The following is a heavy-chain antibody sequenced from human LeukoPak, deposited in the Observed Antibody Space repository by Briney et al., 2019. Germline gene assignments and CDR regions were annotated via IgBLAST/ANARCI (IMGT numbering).Heavy chain of an antibody. V-gene: IGHV1-24*01. CDR3: VIAPLWFGEFDDY. J-gene: IGHJ4*02. Sequence: ASVKVSCKVSGHTLSELSIPWVRQAPGKGLEWMGGFDPEDGETIYAQRFQGRVTMTEDTSTDTAYMDLRSLRSEDTAVYYCVIAPLWFGEFDDYWGQGTLVTVSS. CDR2: FDPEDGET. D-gene: IGHD3-10*01. CDR1: GHTLSELS.